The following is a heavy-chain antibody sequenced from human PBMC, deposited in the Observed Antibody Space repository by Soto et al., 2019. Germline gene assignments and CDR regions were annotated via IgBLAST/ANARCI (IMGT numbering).Heavy chain of an antibody. J-gene: IGHJ5*02. V-gene: IGHV4-39*02. Sequence: QLQLQESGPGLVKPSETLSLTCTVSGGSILSTNYYWGWVRQSPGKGLEWLGSVYYNGVTYYNPSLGSRVAVSVDTSKHQFSLKLMSVTASDTAVYYCARERYICNHGFMTGRFPPWGQGTLVTVS. D-gene: IGHD1-20*01. CDR3: ARERYICNHGFMTGRFPP. CDR2: VYYNGVT. CDR1: GGSILSTNYY.